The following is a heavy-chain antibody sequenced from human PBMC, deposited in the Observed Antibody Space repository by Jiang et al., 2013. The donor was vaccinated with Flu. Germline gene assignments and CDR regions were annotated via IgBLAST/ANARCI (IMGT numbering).Heavy chain of an antibody. CDR2: IYTRGST. CDR1: GGSVSSYY. Sequence: PGLVKPSETLSLTCTVSGGSVSSYYWGWIRQPAGKGLEWIGHIYTRGSTNYNLSLKSRVTMSVDTSKNQFSLSLSSVTAADTAVYYCARVLHYYGSQTYGGHYYMDVWGKGTTVTVSS. J-gene: IGHJ6*03. CDR3: ARVLHYYGSQTYGGHYYMDV. D-gene: IGHD3-10*01. V-gene: IGHV4-4*07.